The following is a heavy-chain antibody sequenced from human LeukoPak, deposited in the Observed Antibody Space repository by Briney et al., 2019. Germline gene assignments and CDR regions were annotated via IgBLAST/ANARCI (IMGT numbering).Heavy chain of an antibody. D-gene: IGHD6-19*01. CDR2: IYSGGST. Sequence: GGSLRLSCAASGFTVSSNYMSWVRQAPGKGLEWVSVIYSGGSTYYADSVKGRFTISRDNSKNTPYLQMNSLRAEDTAVYYCARVKVFAGYSSGWYHFDYWGQGTLVTVSS. V-gene: IGHV3-53*01. CDR1: GFTVSSNY. J-gene: IGHJ4*02. CDR3: ARVKVFAGYSSGWYHFDY.